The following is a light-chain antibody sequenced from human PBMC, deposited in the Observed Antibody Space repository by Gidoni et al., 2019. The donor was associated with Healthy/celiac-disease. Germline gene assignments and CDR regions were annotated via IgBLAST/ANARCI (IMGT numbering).Light chain of an antibody. CDR1: QGISGY. V-gene: IGKV1-39*01. CDR3: QQSYSTPCS. Sequence: DIQITQSPSSLSASVGDRVTITCRASQGISGYLSCYQQKPGRAPKLLIYAASSWQSGVPSRFSGSGSGTDFTLTISSLQPEDFATYYCQQSYSTPCSFGQGTKLEIK. J-gene: IGKJ2*04. CDR2: AAS.